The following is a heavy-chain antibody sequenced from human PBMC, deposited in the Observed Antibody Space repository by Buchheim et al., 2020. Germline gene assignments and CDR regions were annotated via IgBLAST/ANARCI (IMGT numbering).Heavy chain of an antibody. CDR2: INPNSGGP. Sequence: QVQLVQSGAEVKKPGASVKVSCKASGYTFTGYYMHWVRQAPGQGLEWMGWINPNSGGPNYAQKFQGWVTMTRDTSISTAYMELSRLRSDDTAVYYCARDLARGGYDAYYYGMDVWGQGTT. J-gene: IGHJ6*02. V-gene: IGHV1-2*04. CDR1: GYTFTGYY. D-gene: IGHD5-12*01. CDR3: ARDLARGGYDAYYYGMDV.